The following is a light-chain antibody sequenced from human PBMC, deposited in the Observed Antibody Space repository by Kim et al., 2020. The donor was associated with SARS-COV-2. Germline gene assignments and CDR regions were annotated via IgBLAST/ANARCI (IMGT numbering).Light chain of an antibody. V-gene: IGLV3-21*04. J-gene: IGLJ3*02. CDR2: YDR. CDR1: NIGSKS. CDR3: QVWDSSSDHRV. Sequence: APGELAGITCGGNNIGSKSVHCYQQKPGQAPVLVIHYDRDRPSGIPERFSGSNAGNTATLTISRVEAGDEADYYCQVWDSSSDHRVFGGGTQLTVL.